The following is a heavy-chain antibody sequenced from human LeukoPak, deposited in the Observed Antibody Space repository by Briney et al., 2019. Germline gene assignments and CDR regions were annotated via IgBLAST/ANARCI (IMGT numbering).Heavy chain of an antibody. CDR3: AKGAEIDL. V-gene: IGHV3-23*01. CDR2: VTGPGDTT. Sequence: GGSLRLSCAPSGFTFTNYAMNWVRQAPGKGLEWVSAVTGPGDTTYYAASVKGRFFMSREDSKTTVYLQMNSLRAEDTALYYCAKGAEIDLWGQGTLVTVSS. J-gene: IGHJ5*02. D-gene: IGHD3-16*01. CDR1: GFTFTNYA.